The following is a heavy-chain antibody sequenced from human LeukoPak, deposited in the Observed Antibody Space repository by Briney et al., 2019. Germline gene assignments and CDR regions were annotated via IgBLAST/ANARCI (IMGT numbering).Heavy chain of an antibody. J-gene: IGHJ4*02. V-gene: IGHV3-23*01. CDR3: ARVDGSSLSRARFDY. D-gene: IGHD6-6*01. CDR1: GLTFTSYA. Sequence: PGGSLRLSCAASGLTFTSYAVNWVRQAPGKGLEWVSAISGDGTFIYYAESVKGRFTISGDSSKSTVYLQMNTLRAEDTAIYYCARVDGSSLSRARFDYWGPGTLVTVSS. CDR2: ISGDGTFI.